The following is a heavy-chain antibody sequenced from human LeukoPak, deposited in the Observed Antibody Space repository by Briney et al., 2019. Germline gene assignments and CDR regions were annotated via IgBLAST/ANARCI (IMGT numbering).Heavy chain of an antibody. J-gene: IGHJ5*02. CDR2: ISLSSSYI. D-gene: IGHD6-13*01. Sequence: GGSLRLSCAASGFTFSTYTMNWVRQAPGKGLEWVSSISLSSSYIYYADSVRGRFTISRDNAKNSLFLQMNSLRAEDTAVYYCARGVGSSWPGWFDPWGQGTLVTVSS. CDR1: GFTFSTYT. V-gene: IGHV3-21*01. CDR3: ARGVGSSWPGWFDP.